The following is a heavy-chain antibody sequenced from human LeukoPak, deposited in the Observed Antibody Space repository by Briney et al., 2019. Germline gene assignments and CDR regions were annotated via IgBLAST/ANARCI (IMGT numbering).Heavy chain of an antibody. V-gene: IGHV1-2*02. CDR1: GYTFTSYY. CDR3: ARKYYDFWSGYRRRDYYFDY. CDR2: INPNSGGT. D-gene: IGHD3-3*01. Sequence: ASVKVSCKASGYTFTSYYMHWVRQAPGQGLEWMGWINPNSGGTNYAQKFQGRVTMTRDTSISTTYMELSRLRSDDTAVYYCARKYYDFWSGYRRRDYYFDYWGQGTLVTVSS. J-gene: IGHJ4*02.